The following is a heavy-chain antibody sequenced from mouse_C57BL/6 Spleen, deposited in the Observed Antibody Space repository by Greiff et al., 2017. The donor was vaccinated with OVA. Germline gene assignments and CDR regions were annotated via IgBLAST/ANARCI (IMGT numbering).Heavy chain of an antibody. Sequence: VQLQQPGAELVRPGTSVKLSCKASGYTFTSYWMHWVKQRPGQGLEWIGVIDPSDSYTNYNQKFKGKATLTVDTSSSTAYMQLSSLTSEDSAVYYCARDWEDYAMDYWGQGTSVTVSS. CDR1: GYTFTSYW. J-gene: IGHJ4*01. D-gene: IGHD4-1*01. CDR2: IDPSDSYT. CDR3: ARDWEDYAMDY. V-gene: IGHV1-59*01.